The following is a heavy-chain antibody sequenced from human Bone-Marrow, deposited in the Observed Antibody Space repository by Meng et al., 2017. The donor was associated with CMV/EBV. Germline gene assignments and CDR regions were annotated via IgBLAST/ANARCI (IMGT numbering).Heavy chain of an antibody. J-gene: IGHJ4*02. CDR3: ARGGRYCSTMSCLELGN. CDR1: EFTFSPYW. D-gene: IGHD2-2*01. V-gene: IGHV3-74*01. CDR2: INSDGTST. Sequence: GESLKISCAASEFTFSPYWMHWVRQAPGKGLEWVSRINSDGTSTSYADSVKGRLTIYRDNAKNTAYLQMDSLRVEDTAVYYCARGGRYCSTMSCLELGNWGQGTLVTVSS.